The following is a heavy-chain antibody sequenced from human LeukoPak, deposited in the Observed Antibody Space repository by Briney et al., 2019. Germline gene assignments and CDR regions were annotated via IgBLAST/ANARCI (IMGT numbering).Heavy chain of an antibody. J-gene: IGHJ3*02. CDR1: GGSISSSNW. CDR2: IYHSGST. Sequence: EXLSLTCAVSGGSISSSNWWSWVRPPPGKGLEWIGEIYHSGSTNYNPSLKSRVTISVDKSKNQFSLKLSSVTAADTAVYYCARDNRGGLRYFDPSAFDIWGQGTMVTVSS. V-gene: IGHV4-4*02. CDR3: ARDNRGGLRYFDPSAFDI. D-gene: IGHD3-9*01.